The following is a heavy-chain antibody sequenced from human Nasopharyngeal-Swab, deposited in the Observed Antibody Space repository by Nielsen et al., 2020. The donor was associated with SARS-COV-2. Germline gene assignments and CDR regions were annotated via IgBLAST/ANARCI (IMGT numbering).Heavy chain of an antibody. CDR2: IIPILGIA. CDR1: GFTFSSYA. D-gene: IGHD6-13*01. Sequence: GGSLRLSCAASGFTFSSYAISGVRQAPGQGLEWMGRIIPILGIANYAQKFQGRVTITADKSTSTAYMELSSLRSEDTAVYYCARYSSSWGTIDYWGQGTLVTVSS. V-gene: IGHV1-69*04. J-gene: IGHJ4*02. CDR3: ARYSSSWGTIDY.